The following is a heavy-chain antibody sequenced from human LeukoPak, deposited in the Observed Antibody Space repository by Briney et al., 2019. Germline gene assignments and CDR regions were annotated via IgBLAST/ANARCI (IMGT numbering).Heavy chain of an antibody. Sequence: GASVKVSCKASGYTFTSYGISWVRQAPGQGLEWMGWISAYNGNTNYAQKLQGRVTMTTDTSTSTAYMELRSLRSDDTAVYYCARGSGPHYYDSSGYYSPWGQGTLVTVSS. CDR3: ARGSGPHYYDSSGYYSP. J-gene: IGHJ4*02. CDR1: GYTFTSYG. D-gene: IGHD3-22*01. CDR2: ISAYNGNT. V-gene: IGHV1-18*01.